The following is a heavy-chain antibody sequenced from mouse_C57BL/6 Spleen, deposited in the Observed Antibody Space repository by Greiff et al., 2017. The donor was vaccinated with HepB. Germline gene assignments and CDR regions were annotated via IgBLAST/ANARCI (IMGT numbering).Heavy chain of an antibody. Sequence: VQLQQSGPELVKPGASVKLSCKASGYTFTSYDINWVKQRPGQGLEWIGWIYPRDGSTKYNEKFKGKATLTVDTSSSTAYMELHSLTSEDSAVYFCASDYYGSSLYYFDYWGQGTTLTVSS. V-gene: IGHV1-85*01. J-gene: IGHJ2*01. CDR1: GYTFTSYD. CDR2: IYPRDGST. CDR3: ASDYYGSSLYYFDY. D-gene: IGHD1-1*01.